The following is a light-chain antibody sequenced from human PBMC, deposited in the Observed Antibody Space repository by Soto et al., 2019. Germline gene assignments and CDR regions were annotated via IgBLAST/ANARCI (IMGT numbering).Light chain of an antibody. V-gene: IGLV2-14*01. J-gene: IGLJ1*01. CDR2: EVS. CDR1: SSDVGGYNY. Sequence: QSALTQPASVSGSPGQSITVSCTGTSSDVGGYNYVSWYQQHPGKAPKLMIYEVSDRPSGVSNRFSGSKSGNTASLTISGLQAEDEDDYYCCSYTSSNTYVFGTGTKLTVL. CDR3: CSYTSSNTYV.